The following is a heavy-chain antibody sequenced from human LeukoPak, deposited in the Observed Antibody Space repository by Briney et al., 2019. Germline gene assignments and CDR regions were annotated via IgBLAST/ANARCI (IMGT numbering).Heavy chain of an antibody. Sequence: GGSLRLSCAASGFTFSSYSLNWVRQAPGKGLEWVSSISGSSSYIYYADSVKGRFTISRDNAKKLMYLQMNSLRAEDTAVYYCAKVPRGYSGYDYQPHFDYWGQGTLVTVSS. CDR1: GFTFSSYS. D-gene: IGHD5-12*01. CDR3: AKVPRGYSGYDYQPHFDY. V-gene: IGHV3-21*04. CDR2: ISGSSSYI. J-gene: IGHJ4*02.